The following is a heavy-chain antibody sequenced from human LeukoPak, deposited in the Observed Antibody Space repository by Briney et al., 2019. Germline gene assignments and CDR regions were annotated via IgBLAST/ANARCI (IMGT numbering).Heavy chain of an antibody. D-gene: IGHD4-17*01. Sequence: SETLSLTCTVSGGSISSSSYYWGWIRQPPGKGLEWIGSIYYSGSTYYNPSLKSRVTISVDTSKNQFSLKLSSVTAADTAVYYCARLPDYGDYAYYFDYWGQGTLVTVSS. CDR1: GGSISSSSYY. J-gene: IGHJ4*02. CDR3: ARLPDYGDYAYYFDY. CDR2: IYYSGST. V-gene: IGHV4-39*07.